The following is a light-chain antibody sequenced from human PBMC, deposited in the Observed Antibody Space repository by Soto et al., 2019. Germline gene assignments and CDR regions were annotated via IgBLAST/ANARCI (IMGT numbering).Light chain of an antibody. CDR3: SSFTSRDALL. V-gene: IGLV2-14*03. Sequence: QSALTQPASVSGSPGQSITISCTRGSSDIATSDYVSWFQHHPGEAPKIILYDVNNRPSGVSDRFSGSKSGNTASLTISGLQAEDAADYYCSSFTSRDALLFGGGTKLTVL. J-gene: IGLJ2*01. CDR1: SSDIATSDY. CDR2: DVN.